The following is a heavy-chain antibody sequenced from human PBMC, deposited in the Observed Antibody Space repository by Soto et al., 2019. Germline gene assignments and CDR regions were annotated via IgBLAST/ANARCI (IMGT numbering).Heavy chain of an antibody. Sequence: GGSLRLSCAASGVIFSGYGMHWVRQAPGKGVEWVAVIRFDGSNIYYADSVKGRFTISRDNSKNTLYLQMNSLRAEDRAVYYCAIDVLGDKVFFGYFNYWGQGALVTVS. J-gene: IGHJ4*02. V-gene: IGHV3-30*02. D-gene: IGHD3-3*01. CDR2: IRFDGSNI. CDR3: AIDVLGDKVFFGYFNY. CDR1: GVIFSGYG.